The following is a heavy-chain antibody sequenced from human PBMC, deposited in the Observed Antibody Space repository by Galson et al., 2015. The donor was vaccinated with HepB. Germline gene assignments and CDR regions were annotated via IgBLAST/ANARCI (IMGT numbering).Heavy chain of an antibody. D-gene: IGHD2-8*01. CDR2: ISDTGGSA. J-gene: IGHJ4*02. V-gene: IGHV3-23*01. Sequence: SLRLSCAASGFTFTTYPMAWVRQVSGRGLEWVSAISDTGGSATYADSVKGRFTISRDNSKNTLYLQMNRLRADGAAVFFCARAAPDLDNNGYVDYFFDNWGQGALVTVSS. CDR3: ARAAPDLDNNGYVDYFFDN. CDR1: GFTFTTYP.